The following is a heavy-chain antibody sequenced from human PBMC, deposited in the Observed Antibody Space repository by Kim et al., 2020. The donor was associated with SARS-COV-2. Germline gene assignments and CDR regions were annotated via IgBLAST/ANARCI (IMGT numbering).Heavy chain of an antibody. CDR1: GDSVSSNSAA. V-gene: IGHV6-1*01. J-gene: IGHJ6*02. CDR3: ARDSPMFDYYDSSGYYYYYYGMDV. D-gene: IGHD3-22*01. CDR2: TYYRSKWYN. Sequence: SQTLSLTCAISGDSVSSNSAAWNWIRQSPSRGLEWLGRTYYRSKWYNDYAVSVKSRITINPDTSKNQFSLQLNSVTPEDTAVYYCARDSPMFDYYDSSGYYYYYYGMDVWGQGTTVTVSS.